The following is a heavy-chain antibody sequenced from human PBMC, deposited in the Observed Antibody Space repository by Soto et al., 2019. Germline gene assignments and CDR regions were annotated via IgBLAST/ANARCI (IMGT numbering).Heavy chain of an antibody. CDR3: ARYGTRGDW. CDR1: GFTFSSYE. Sequence: GGSLRLSCAASGFTFSSYEMHWVRKAPGKGLEWVSYISSSGLTTYYADFAEGRFTISRDNAKDSLYLHLNSLRVGDTAVYYCARYGTRGDWWGLGTQVTVSS. J-gene: IGHJ5*01. V-gene: IGHV3-48*03. D-gene: IGHD3-10*01. CDR2: ISSSGLTT.